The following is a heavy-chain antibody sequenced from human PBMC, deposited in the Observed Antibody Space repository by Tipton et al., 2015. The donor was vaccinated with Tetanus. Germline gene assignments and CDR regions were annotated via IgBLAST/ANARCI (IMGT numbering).Heavy chain of an antibody. V-gene: IGHV4-31*03. CDR1: GASINAGGYL. CDR2: IYYTAHN. J-gene: IGHJ5*02. Sequence: GLVKPSGTLSLTCTVSGASINAGGYLWTWVRQQPGKGLEWIGNIYYTAHNSYNPSLDSRVSISVDTSKNQCSLRLTSVTAADTAVYYCARDQGGGRVARLNWFGPWGQGALVTVSS. CDR3: ARDQGGGRVARLNWFGP. D-gene: IGHD3-16*01.